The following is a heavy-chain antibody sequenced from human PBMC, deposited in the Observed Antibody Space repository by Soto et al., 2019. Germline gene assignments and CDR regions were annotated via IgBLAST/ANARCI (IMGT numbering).Heavy chain of an antibody. CDR3: AKATNYDSSGYKYCCYCIDF. V-gene: IGHV3-23*01. J-gene: IGHJ4*01. CDR2: ISGSGVST. D-gene: IGHD3-22*01. Sequence: GGSLRLSCAASGFTFSSYAMSWVRQAPGKGLEWVSAISGSGVSTYYADSVKGRFTLSRDNSKNTLYMQMNSLRAEDTDVYSCAKATNYDSSGYKYCCYCIDFWGQGTLVTVSS. CDR1: GFTFSSYA.